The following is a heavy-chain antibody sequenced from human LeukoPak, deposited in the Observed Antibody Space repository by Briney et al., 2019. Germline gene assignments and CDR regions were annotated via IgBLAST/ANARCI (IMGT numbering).Heavy chain of an antibody. CDR1: GGSISSGSYY. CDR3: AREAPLLDRNYYGMDV. J-gene: IGHJ6*02. V-gene: IGHV4-61*02. Sequence: SETLSLTCTVSGGSISSGSYYWSWIRQPAGKGLEWIGRIYTSGSTNYNPSLKSRVTISVDMSKNQFSLKLSSVTAADTAVYYCAREAPLLDRNYYGMDVWGQGTRSPSP. CDR2: IYTSGST. D-gene: IGHD3/OR15-3a*01.